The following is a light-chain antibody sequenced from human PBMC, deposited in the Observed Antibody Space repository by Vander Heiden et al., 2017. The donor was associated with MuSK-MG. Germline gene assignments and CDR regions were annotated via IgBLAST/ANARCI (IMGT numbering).Light chain of an antibody. J-gene: IGKJ5*01. V-gene: IGKV3-11*01. Sequence: EIVLTQSPATLSLSPGERATLSCRASQSVSSYLAWYQQKPGQAPRLLIYDASNRATGIKARFSGSGYGTDFTLTISSREPEDFAVYYCQQRSNGHPGVTFGQGTRLEIK. CDR1: QSVSSY. CDR3: QQRSNGHPGVT. CDR2: DAS.